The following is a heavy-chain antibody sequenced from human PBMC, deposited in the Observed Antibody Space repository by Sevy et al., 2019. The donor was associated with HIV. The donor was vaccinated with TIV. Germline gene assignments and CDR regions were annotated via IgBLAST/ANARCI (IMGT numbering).Heavy chain of an antibody. CDR3: ARGGVRGVRARYYYLDY. D-gene: IGHD3-10*01. V-gene: IGHV1-69*13. Sequence: ASVKVSCKASGGTFSSYAISWVRQPPGQGLEWMGRIIPIFGTANYAKKFQGRVTITAEESTSTAYMELSSLRSEDTAVYYCARGGVRGVRARYYYLDYWGQGTLVTLSS. J-gene: IGHJ4*02. CDR1: GGTFSSYA. CDR2: IIPIFGTA.